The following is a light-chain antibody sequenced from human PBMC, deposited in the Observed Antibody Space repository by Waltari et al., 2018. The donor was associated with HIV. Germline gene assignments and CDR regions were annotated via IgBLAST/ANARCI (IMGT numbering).Light chain of an antibody. CDR3: AAWDDSRNGWV. J-gene: IGLJ3*02. CDR2: SNN. CDR1: SSTLGSNT. Sequence: QSVLTQPHSASAPAGPRVTITCSGSSSTLGSNTVSRYQQPPGTAPKRFIYSNNQRPSVVPDRISGSKSGTSASLAISGLQSEDEADYYCAAWDDSRNGWVFGGGTKLTVV. V-gene: IGLV1-44*01.